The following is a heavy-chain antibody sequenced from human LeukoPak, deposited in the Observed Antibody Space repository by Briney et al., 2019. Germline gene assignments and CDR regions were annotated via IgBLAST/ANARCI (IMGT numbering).Heavy chain of an antibody. CDR1: GFTFSRYE. J-gene: IGHJ4*02. V-gene: IGHV3-30-3*01. CDR3: ARRRSGCHDY. CDR2: ISYDGFNK. D-gene: IGHD6-19*01. Sequence: PRGSLRLSCAASGFTFSRYEMHWVRQAPGKGLEWVAVISYDGFNKYYADSVKGRFTISRDNSKNTLYFQMNSLRAEDTAVYYCARRRSGCHDYWGQGTLVTASS.